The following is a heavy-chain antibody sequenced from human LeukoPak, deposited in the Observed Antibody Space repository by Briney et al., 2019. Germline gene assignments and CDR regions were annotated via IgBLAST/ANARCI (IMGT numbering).Heavy chain of an antibody. D-gene: IGHD3-10*01. J-gene: IGHJ4*02. CDR3: ARDSSGSYSPAFFDY. CDR2: IYYSGST. Sequence: SETLSLTCTVSGGSVSSGSYYWSWIRQPPGKGLEWIGYIYYSGSTYYNPSLKSRVTISVDTSKNQFSLKLSSVTAADTAVYYCARDSSGSYSPAFFDYWGQGTLVTVSS. CDR1: GGSVSSGSYY. V-gene: IGHV4-30-4*08.